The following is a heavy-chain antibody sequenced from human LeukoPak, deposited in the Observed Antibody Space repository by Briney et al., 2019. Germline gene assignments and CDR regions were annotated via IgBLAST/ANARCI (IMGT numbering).Heavy chain of an antibody. CDR2: IYYSGST. V-gene: IGHV4-59*04. CDR1: GGSISSYY. Sequence: SETLSLTCTVSGGSISSYYWSWIRQPPGRGLEWIGYIYYSGSTYYNPSLKSRVTISVDTSKNQFSLKLSSVTAADTAVYYCAKTYYYDPFDFWGQGTLVTVSS. J-gene: IGHJ4*02. CDR3: AKTYYYDPFDF. D-gene: IGHD3-22*01.